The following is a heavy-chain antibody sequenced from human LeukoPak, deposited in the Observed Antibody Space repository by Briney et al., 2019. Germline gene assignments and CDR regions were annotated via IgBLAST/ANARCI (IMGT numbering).Heavy chain of an antibody. J-gene: IGHJ4*02. CDR1: GFTFSSYG. CDR2: IRYDGSNK. V-gene: IGHV3-30*02. CDR3: ARGVDSAIDW. Sequence: GGSLRLSCAASGFTFSSYGMHWVRQAPGKGLEWVAFIRYDGSNKYYADSVKGRLTISRDNADNALYLQMNSLRGDDTALYYCARGVDSAIDWWGQGTLVTVSS. D-gene: IGHD3-9*01.